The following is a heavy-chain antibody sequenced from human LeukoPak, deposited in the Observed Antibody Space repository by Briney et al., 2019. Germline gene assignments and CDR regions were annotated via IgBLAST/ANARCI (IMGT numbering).Heavy chain of an antibody. D-gene: IGHD6-19*01. CDR2: INPSGGTT. V-gene: IGHV1-46*01. J-gene: IGHJ4*02. CDR1: GYTFTGYY. Sequence: ASVKVSCKASGYTFTGYYMHWVRQAPGQGLEWMGIINPSGGTTNYAQKFKDRVTMTRDTSTSTVYMELSSLRSDDTAVYYCARFAVHRRLAVAGQFGLDYWGQGTLVTVSS. CDR3: ARFAVHRRLAVAGQFGLDY.